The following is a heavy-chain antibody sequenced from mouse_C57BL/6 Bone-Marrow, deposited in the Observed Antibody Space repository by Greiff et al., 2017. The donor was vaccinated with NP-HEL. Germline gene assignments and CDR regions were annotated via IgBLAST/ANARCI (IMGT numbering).Heavy chain of an antibody. CDR3: ARLIYYYGPYYFDY. V-gene: IGHV5-15*04. Sequence: EVKLVESGGGLVQPGGSLKLSCAASGFTFSDYGMAWVRQAPRKGPEWVAFISNLAYSIYYADTVTGRFTISRENAKNTLYLEMSSLRSEDTAMYYCARLIYYYGPYYFDYWGQGTTLTVSS. CDR2: ISNLAYSI. D-gene: IGHD1-1*01. J-gene: IGHJ2*01. CDR1: GFTFSDYG.